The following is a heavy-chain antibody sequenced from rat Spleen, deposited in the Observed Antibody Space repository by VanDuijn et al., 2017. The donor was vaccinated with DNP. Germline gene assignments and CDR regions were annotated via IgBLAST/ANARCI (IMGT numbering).Heavy chain of an antibody. CDR3: ARGGDFDY. CDR2: IIYDGSHT. CDR1: GFSFSDSA. J-gene: IGHJ2*01. V-gene: IGHV5-17*01. D-gene: IGHD1-11*01. Sequence: EVQLVESGGGVVQPGKSLKLSCAASGFSFSDSAMAWVRQSPKMGLEWVATIIYDGSHTFYRDSVQGRFIISRDNAKTTLNLQMDSLRSEDTATYYCARGGDFDYWGQGVMVTVSS.